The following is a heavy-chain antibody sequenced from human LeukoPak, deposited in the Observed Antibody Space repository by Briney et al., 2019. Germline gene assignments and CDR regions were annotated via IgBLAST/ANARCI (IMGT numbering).Heavy chain of an antibody. D-gene: IGHD6-19*01. V-gene: IGHV3-9*03. Sequence: PGGSLRLSCAASGFTFDDYATHWVRQAPGKGLEWVSGISWNSGSIGYADSVKGRFTISRDNAKNSLYLQMNSLRAEDMALYYCAKADYSSGWYYFDYWGQGTLVTVSS. CDR1: GFTFDDYA. CDR3: AKADYSSGWYYFDY. J-gene: IGHJ4*02. CDR2: ISWNSGSI.